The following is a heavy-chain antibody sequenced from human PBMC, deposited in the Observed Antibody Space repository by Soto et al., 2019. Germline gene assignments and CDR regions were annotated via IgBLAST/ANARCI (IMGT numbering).Heavy chain of an antibody. J-gene: IGHJ4*02. D-gene: IGHD2-15*01. CDR3: TTVGCSGGSCYSSAGFFDY. Sequence: SGGSLRLSCAASGFTFSNAWMSWVRQAPGKGLEWVGRIKSKTDGGTTDYAAPVKGRFTISRDDSKNTLYLQMNSLKTEDTAVYYCTTVGCSGGSCYSSAGFFDYWGQGTLVTVSS. CDR1: GFTFSNAW. CDR2: IKSKTDGGTT. V-gene: IGHV3-15*01.